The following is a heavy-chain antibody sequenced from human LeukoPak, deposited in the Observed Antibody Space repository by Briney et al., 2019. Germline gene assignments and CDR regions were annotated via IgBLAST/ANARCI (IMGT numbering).Heavy chain of an antibody. V-gene: IGHV1-69*06. CDR2: IIPIFGTA. D-gene: IGHD6-19*01. CDR1: GGTFSSYA. Sequence: RASVKVSCKASGGTFSSYAISWVRQAPGQGLEWMGGIIPIFGTANYAQKFQGRVTMAEDTSTDTAYMELSSLRSEDTAVYYCATQQTRTSSGPFYWGQGTLVTVSS. CDR3: ATQQTRTSSGPFY. J-gene: IGHJ4*02.